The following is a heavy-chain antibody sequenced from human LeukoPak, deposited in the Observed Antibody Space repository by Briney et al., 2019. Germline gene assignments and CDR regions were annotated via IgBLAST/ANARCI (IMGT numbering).Heavy chain of an antibody. V-gene: IGHV3-30*02. D-gene: IGHD1-26*01. Sequence: GGSLRLSCAASGFTFSSYEMNWVRQAPGKGLEWVAFTRSDGSGEYYTDSVKGRFTISRDNSKNTLYLQMNSLRVEDTAVYYCGKHDSASDYWGQGTLVTVSS. CDR2: TRSDGSGE. CDR3: GKHDSASDY. CDR1: GFTFSSYE. J-gene: IGHJ4*02.